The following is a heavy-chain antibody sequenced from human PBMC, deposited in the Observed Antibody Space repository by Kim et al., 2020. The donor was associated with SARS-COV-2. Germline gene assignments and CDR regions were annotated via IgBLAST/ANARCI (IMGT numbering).Heavy chain of an antibody. D-gene: IGHD6-19*01. CDR3: ARDQKGSVAGTFRWFDY. V-gene: IGHV1-18*01. J-gene: IGHJ4*02. Sequence: LQGRVTMTTDTSTSTAYMELRSLRSDDTAVYYCARDQKGSVAGTFRWFDYWGQGTLVTVSS.